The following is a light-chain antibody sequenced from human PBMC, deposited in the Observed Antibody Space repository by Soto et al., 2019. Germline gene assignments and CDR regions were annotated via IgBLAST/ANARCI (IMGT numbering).Light chain of an antibody. CDR1: QNIKNW. CDR2: TAS. V-gene: IGKV1-5*03. Sequence: DIQMTQSPSTLSASVGDRVTIACRASQNIKNWLAWYQQKPGQVPKLLVYTASSLESGVPSRFSGSGSGTEFTLPISSLQTDDFATYYCQQYNSYSRGTFGQGTKVEIK. J-gene: IGKJ1*01. CDR3: QQYNSYSRGT.